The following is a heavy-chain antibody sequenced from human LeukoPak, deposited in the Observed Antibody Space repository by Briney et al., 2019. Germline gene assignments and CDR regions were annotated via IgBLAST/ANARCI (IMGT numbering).Heavy chain of an antibody. CDR2: ISGSGGST. D-gene: IGHD3-22*01. CDR1: GFTSSSYA. CDR3: AKLVRGYYGSSGYHYGAFDI. Sequence: GGSLRLSCAASGFTSSSYAMSWVRQAPGKGLEWVSAISGSGGSTYYADSVKGRFTISRDNSKNTLYLQMNSLRAEDTAVYYCAKLVRGYYGSSGYHYGAFDIWGQGTMVTVSS. V-gene: IGHV3-23*01. J-gene: IGHJ3*02.